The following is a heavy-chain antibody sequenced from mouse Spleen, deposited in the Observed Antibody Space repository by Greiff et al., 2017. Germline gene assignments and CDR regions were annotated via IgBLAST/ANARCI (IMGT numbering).Heavy chain of an antibody. CDR1: GFTFSDYY. CDR3: ARERAFWESVYYFDY. V-gene: IGHV5-16*01. CDR2: INYDGSST. Sequence: EVMLVESEGGLVQPGSSMKLSCTASGFTFSDYYMAWVRQVPEKGLEWVANINYDGSSTYYLDSLKSRFIISRDNAKNILYLQMSSLKSEDTATYYCARERAFWESVYYFDYWGQGTTLTVSS. D-gene: IGHD4-1*01. J-gene: IGHJ2*01.